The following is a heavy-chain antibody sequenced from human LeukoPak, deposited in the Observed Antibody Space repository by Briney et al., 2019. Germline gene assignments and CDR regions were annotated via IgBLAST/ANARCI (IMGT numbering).Heavy chain of an antibody. CDR1: GFTFSSYW. V-gene: IGHV3-7*01. Sequence: GGFLRLSCAASGFTFSSYWMSWVRQAPGKGLEWVANIKQDGSEKYYVHSVKGRFTISRDNAKNSLYLQMNSLRADDSAVYYCARYCTFRTCSATQFDAWGQGTLVTVSS. D-gene: IGHD2-8*01. CDR3: ARYCTFRTCSATQFDA. CDR2: IKQDGSEK. J-gene: IGHJ5*02.